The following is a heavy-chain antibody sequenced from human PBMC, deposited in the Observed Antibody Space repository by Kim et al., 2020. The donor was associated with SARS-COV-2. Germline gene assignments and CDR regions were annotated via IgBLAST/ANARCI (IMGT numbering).Heavy chain of an antibody. V-gene: IGHV1-24*01. CDR3: ATGTFWWSPFDY. Sequence: IYAQKFQGRVTMTEDTSTDTAYMELSSLRSEDTAVYYCATGTFWWSPFDYWGQGTLVTVSS. J-gene: IGHJ4*02. D-gene: IGHD2-21*01.